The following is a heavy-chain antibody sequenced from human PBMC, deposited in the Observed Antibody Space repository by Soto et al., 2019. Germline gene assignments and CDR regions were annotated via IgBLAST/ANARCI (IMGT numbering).Heavy chain of an antibody. CDR2: INPNSGGT. CDR3: ARSSVGDFWSGTPDPSSPYYYYGMDV. Sequence: ASVKVSCKASGYTFTGYYMHWVRQAPGQGPEWMGWINPNSGGTNYAQKFQGWVTMTRDTSISTAYMELSRLRSDDTAVYYCARSSVGDFWSGTPDPSSPYYYYGMDVWGQGTTVTVSS. CDR1: GYTFTGYY. V-gene: IGHV1-2*04. J-gene: IGHJ6*02. D-gene: IGHD3-3*01.